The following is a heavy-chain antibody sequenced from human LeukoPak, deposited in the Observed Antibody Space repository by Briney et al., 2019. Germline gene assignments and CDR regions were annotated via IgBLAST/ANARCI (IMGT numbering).Heavy chain of an antibody. D-gene: IGHD3-3*01. V-gene: IGHV3-64*01. CDR1: GFTFSIYA. J-gene: IGHJ4*02. CDR3: ARDYDFWSGYYENVDY. CDR2: ISSNGGST. Sequence: GGSLRLSCAASGFTFSIYAMSWVRQAPGKGLEYVSAISSNGGSTYYANSVKGRFTISRDNSKNTLYLQMGSLRAEDMAVYYCARDYDFWSGYYENVDYWGQGTLVTVSS.